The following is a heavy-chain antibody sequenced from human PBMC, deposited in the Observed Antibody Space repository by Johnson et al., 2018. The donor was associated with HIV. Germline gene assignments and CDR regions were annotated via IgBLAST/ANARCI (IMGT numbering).Heavy chain of an antibody. CDR3: ARVRGGAFDI. V-gene: IGHV3-30*04. Sequence: QVQLVESGGGVVQPGGSLRLSCAASEFTFSTYAMHWVRQAPGKGLEWVALIWFDGGTKYYADSVKGRFIISRDDSKDTLYLHMNSLRPEDTAVYFCARVRGGAFDIWGQGTMVTVSS. J-gene: IGHJ3*02. D-gene: IGHD3-16*01. CDR2: IWFDGGTK. CDR1: EFTFSTYA.